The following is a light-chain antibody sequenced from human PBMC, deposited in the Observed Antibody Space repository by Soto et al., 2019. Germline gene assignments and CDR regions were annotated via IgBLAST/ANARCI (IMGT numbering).Light chain of an antibody. CDR2: WAS. V-gene: IGKV4-1*01. J-gene: IGKJ4*01. Sequence: DIVMTQSPDSLAVSLGGRATINCKSSQTVLRSSNNKNHLAWYQQKPEQPPKLLISWASTRESGVPDRFSGSGSGTDFTLTISSLQAEDVAVYYCQQYYNTPLTFGGGTKVEIK. CDR1: QTVLRSSNNKNH. CDR3: QQYYNTPLT.